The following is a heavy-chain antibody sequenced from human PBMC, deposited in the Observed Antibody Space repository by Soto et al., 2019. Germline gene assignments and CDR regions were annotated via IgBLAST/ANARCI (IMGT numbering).Heavy chain of an antibody. CDR2: IHHSGRT. CDR3: ARERGGWEAAALQEAFDI. J-gene: IGHJ3*02. CDR1: GGFISFYY. Sequence: QVQLQESGPGLVKPSETLSLTCTVSGGFISFYYWSWIRQPPGKGMEWIGNIHHSGRTNYNPSLKSRGTISVDTSKNQFSLNVSSVTAADTAVYYCARERGGWEAAALQEAFDIWGQGTMVTVSS. D-gene: IGHD6-13*01. V-gene: IGHV4-59*01.